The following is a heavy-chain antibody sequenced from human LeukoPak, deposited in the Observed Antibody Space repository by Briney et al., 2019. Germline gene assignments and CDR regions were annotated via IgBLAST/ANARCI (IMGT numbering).Heavy chain of an antibody. Sequence: SETLSLTCTVSGGSISSGGYYWSWIRQPPGKGLEWIGYIYHSGSTYYNPSLKSRVTISVDRSKNQFSLKLSSVTAADTAVYYCVYSSGYAFDYWGQGTLVIVSS. V-gene: IGHV4-30-2*01. J-gene: IGHJ4*02. CDR1: GGSISSGGYY. CDR3: VYSSGYAFDY. D-gene: IGHD3-22*01. CDR2: IYHSGST.